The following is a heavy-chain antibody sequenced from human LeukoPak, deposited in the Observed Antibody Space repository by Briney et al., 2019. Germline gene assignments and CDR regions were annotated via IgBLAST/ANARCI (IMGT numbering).Heavy chain of an antibody. J-gene: IGHJ4*02. CDR3: AKDTGGYSYGPFDY. V-gene: IGHV3-9*03. D-gene: IGHD5-18*01. CDR2: ISWNSGSI. CDR1: GFTFDDYA. Sequence: GGSLRLSCAASGFTFDDYAMHWVRQGPGKGLEWVSGISWNSGSIGYADSVKGRFTISRDNAKNSLYLQMNSLRAEDMALYYCAKDTGGYSYGPFDYWGQGTLVTVSS.